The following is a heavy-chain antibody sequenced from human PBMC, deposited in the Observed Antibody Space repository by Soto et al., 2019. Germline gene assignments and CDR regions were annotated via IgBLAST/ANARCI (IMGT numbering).Heavy chain of an antibody. J-gene: IGHJ4*02. Sequence: EVQLVESGGGLVQPGGSLKLSCAASGFTFSSSAMHWVRQASGKGLEWVGRIRSKANSYATAYAASVKGRFTISRDDSKNTAYLQMNSLKTEDTAVYYCSYSGIAVAGTSSGYWGQGTLVTVSS. D-gene: IGHD6-19*01. CDR2: IRSKANSYAT. V-gene: IGHV3-73*01. CDR3: SYSGIAVAGTSSGY. CDR1: GFTFSSSA.